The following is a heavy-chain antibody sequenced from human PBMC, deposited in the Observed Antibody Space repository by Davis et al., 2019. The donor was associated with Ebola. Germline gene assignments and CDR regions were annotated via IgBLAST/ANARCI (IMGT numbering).Heavy chain of an antibody. D-gene: IGHD3-3*01. V-gene: IGHV3-30-3*01. CDR3: ARDNTIFGVVSLYYGMDV. J-gene: IGHJ6*02. Sequence: GESLKISCAASGFTFSSYAMHWVRQAPGKGLEWVAVISYDGSKKYYADSVKGRFTISRDNSKNTLYLQMNSLRAEDTAVYYCARDNTIFGVVSLYYGMDVWGQGTTVTVSS. CDR2: ISYDGSKK. CDR1: GFTFSSYA.